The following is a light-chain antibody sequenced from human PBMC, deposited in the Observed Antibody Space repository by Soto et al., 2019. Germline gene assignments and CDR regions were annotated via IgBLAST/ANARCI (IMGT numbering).Light chain of an antibody. V-gene: IGKV3-20*01. CDR3: QQSYRTPRT. J-gene: IGKJ1*01. CDR2: GAS. Sequence: DIVMTQSPLSLPVTPGEPSSISCRSSQSLLHSDGNNYLAWFQQKPGQAPRLLIYGASSRATGIPVRFSGSGSGTDYTLTITNLEPEDFATYYCQQSYRTPRTFGQGTKVDI. CDR1: QSLLHSDGNNY.